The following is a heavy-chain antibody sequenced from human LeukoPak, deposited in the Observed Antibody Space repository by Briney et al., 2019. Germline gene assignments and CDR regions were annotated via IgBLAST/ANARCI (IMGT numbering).Heavy chain of an antibody. D-gene: IGHD2-15*01. J-gene: IGHJ3*02. CDR2: IWYDGINK. V-gene: IGHV3-33*01. CDR3: ARVLYLADYDAFDI. Sequence: TGGSLRLSCAASGFTFRSYGMHWVRQAPGKGLEWVALIWYDGINKYYADSVKGRFTISRDISKNTLYLQMSSLRAEDTAVYYCARVLYLADYDAFDIWGQGTMVTVSS. CDR1: GFTFRSYG.